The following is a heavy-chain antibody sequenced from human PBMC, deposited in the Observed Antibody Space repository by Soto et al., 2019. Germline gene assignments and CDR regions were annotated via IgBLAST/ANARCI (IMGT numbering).Heavy chain of an antibody. Sequence: QVQLVQSGAEVKKPGASVKVSCKSSGYPFTHYGITWVRQAPGQGLEWMGWISPFNGNTNYGQTFQGRVTLTTDTTTSTFYMELRSRRSDDTAVDYCARDQSFDRSYYYGIDVWGQGTTVTVSS. CDR3: ARDQSFDRSYYYGIDV. CDR1: GYPFTHYG. J-gene: IGHJ6*02. CDR2: ISPFNGNT. D-gene: IGHD3-10*01. V-gene: IGHV1-18*01.